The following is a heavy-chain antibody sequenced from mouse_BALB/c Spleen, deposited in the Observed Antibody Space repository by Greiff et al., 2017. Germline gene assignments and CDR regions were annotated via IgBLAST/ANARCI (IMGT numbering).Heavy chain of an antibody. D-gene: IGHD1-1*01. CDR3: ARDYGSSYRTWFAY. CDR2: ISSGGST. Sequence: EVKLVESGGGLVKPGGSLKLSCAASGFTFSSYAMSWVRQTPEKRLEWVASISSGGSTYYPDSVKGRFTISRDNARNILYLQMSSLRSEDTAMYYCARDYGSSYRTWFAYWGQGTLVTVSA. CDR1: GFTFSSYA. J-gene: IGHJ3*01. V-gene: IGHV5-6-5*01.